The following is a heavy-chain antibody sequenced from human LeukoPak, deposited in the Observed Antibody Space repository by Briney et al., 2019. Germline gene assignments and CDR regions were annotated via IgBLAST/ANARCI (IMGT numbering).Heavy chain of an antibody. Sequence: GGSLRLSCAASGFTFSSYGMRWVRQAPGKGLEWVAVISYDGSNKYYADSVKGRFTISRDNSKNTLYLQMNSLRAEDTAVYYCARKGNAFDFWGQGTMVTVSS. CDR2: ISYDGSNK. CDR1: GFTFSSYG. CDR3: ARKGNAFDF. D-gene: IGHD3-10*01. J-gene: IGHJ3*01. V-gene: IGHV3-30*03.